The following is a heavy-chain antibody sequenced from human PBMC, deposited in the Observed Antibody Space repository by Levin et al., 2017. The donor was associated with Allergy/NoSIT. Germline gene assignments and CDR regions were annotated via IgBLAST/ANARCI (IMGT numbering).Heavy chain of an antibody. Sequence: AASVKVSCKASGYTFTGHYIHWVRQAPGQGLEWMAWIDPNSGDTEYAQKFQGRVTLTRDTSITTVYMELSSLGSDDTAVYYCARGGLVGVDDPLYKRFDPWGQGALATVSS. D-gene: IGHD1-26*01. CDR3: ARGGLVGVDDPLYKRFDP. J-gene: IGHJ5*02. CDR1: GYTFTGHY. V-gene: IGHV1-2*02. CDR2: IDPNSGDT.